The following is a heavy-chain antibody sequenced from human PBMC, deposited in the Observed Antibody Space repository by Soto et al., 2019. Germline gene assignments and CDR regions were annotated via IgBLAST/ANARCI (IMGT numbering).Heavy chain of an antibody. D-gene: IGHD6-6*01. J-gene: IGHJ6*02. V-gene: IGHV3-23*01. CDR1: GFTFSTYA. CDR2: INSGGST. CDR3: AKDLSSSPRDYSYYYGMDV. Sequence: GGSLRLSCAASGFTFSTYALTWVRQAAGKGLEWVSVINSGGSTNFADSVKGRFTVSRDNSKNTLYLQMNSLRAEDTAIYYCAKDLSSSPRDYSYYYGMDVWGQGTTVTVSS.